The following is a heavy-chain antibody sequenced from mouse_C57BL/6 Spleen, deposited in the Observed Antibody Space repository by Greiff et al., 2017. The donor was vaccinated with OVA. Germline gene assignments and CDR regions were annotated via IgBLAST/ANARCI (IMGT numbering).Heavy chain of an antibody. CDR2: IYPGDGDT. Sequence: QVQLQQSGAELVKPGASVKISCKASGYAFSSYWMNWVKQRPGKGLEWIGQIYPGDGDTNYNGKFKGKATLTADKSSSTAYMQLSSLTSEDSAVYFCAREEDNSVFDYWGQGTTLTVSS. V-gene: IGHV1-80*01. J-gene: IGHJ2*01. CDR1: GYAFSSYW. CDR3: AREEDNSVFDY. D-gene: IGHD1-3*01.